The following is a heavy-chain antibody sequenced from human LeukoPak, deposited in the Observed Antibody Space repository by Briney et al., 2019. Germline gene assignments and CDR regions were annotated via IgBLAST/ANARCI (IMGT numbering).Heavy chain of an antibody. CDR1: GFTFSSYA. CDR2: ISGSGGST. CDR3: AKGVRVCSSTSCLPLKYYYYGMDV. V-gene: IGHV3-23*01. J-gene: IGHJ6*02. D-gene: IGHD2-2*01. Sequence: PGGSLRLSCAASGFTFSSYAMSWVRQAPGKGLEWVSAISGSGGSTYYADSVKGLFTISRDNSKNTLYLQMNSLRAEDTAVYYCAKGVRVCSSTSCLPLKYYYYGMDVWGQGTTVTVSS.